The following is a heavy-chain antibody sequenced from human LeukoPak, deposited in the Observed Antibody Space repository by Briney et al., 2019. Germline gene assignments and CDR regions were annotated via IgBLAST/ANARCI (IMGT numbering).Heavy chain of an antibody. D-gene: IGHD6-13*01. CDR2: IYYSGNT. J-gene: IGHJ4*02. V-gene: IGHV4-39*07. CDR1: GGSIGSSSYY. Sequence: SETLSLTCTVSGGSIGSSSYYWGWIRQPPGRGLEWIGTIYYSGNTYYNPSLKSRVTISVDTSKNQFSLKLTSMTAADTAVYYCARARSSTSYAPFDYWGQGTLVTVSS. CDR3: ARARSSTSYAPFDY.